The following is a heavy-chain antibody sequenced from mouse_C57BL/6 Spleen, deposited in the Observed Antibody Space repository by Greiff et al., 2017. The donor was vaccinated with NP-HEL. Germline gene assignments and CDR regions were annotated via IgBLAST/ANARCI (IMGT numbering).Heavy chain of an antibody. CDR2: IYPRSGNT. CDR3: ARSGAYGYNYYAMDY. V-gene: IGHV1-81*01. Sequence: QVQLQQSGAELARPGASVKLSCKASGYTFTSYGISWVKQRTGQGLEWIGEIYPRSGNTYYNEKFKGKATLTADKSSSTAYMELRSLTSEDSAGYCCARSGAYGYNYYAMDYGGQGTSVTVSA. CDR1: GYTFTSYG. J-gene: IGHJ4*01. D-gene: IGHD2-2*01.